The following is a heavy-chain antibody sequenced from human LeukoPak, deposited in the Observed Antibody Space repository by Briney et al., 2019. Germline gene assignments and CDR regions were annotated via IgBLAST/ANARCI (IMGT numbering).Heavy chain of an antibody. J-gene: IGHJ4*02. V-gene: IGHV1-69*13. CDR2: IIPIFGTA. Sequence: SVKVSCKASGGTFSSNANSWVRQAPGQGLEWMGGIIPIFGTANYAQKFQGRVTITADESTSTAYMELSSLRSEDTAVYYCARGYSSSIAASSDYWGQGTLVTVSS. CDR3: ARGYSSSIAASSDY. D-gene: IGHD6-13*01. CDR1: GGTFSSNA.